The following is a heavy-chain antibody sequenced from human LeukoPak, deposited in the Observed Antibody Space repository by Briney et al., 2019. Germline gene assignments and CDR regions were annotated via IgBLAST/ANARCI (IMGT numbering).Heavy chain of an antibody. J-gene: IGHJ4*02. Sequence: SETLSLTCTVSGGSISSYYWGWIRQPAGKGLEWIGLIYTSGSTNYNPSLNSRVTMSLDTSKNQVSLRLNSVTAADTAVYYCARESAGYGYFDYWGRGTLVTVSS. V-gene: IGHV4-4*07. D-gene: IGHD3-10*01. CDR1: GGSISSYY. CDR3: ARESAGYGYFDY. CDR2: IYTSGST.